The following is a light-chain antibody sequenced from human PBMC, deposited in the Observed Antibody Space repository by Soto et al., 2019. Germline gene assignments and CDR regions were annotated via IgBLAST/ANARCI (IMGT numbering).Light chain of an antibody. CDR3: QQYVSSPYT. CDR1: QTVSSGH. Sequence: EIVLTQSPGTLSLSPGERATLSCRASQTVSSGHLAWYQQKPGQAPRLLISSGTSRATGIPDRFSGSGSGTDFTLTVSRLEPEDFAVYYCQQYVSSPYTFGQGTKLEIK. J-gene: IGKJ2*01. CDR2: SGT. V-gene: IGKV3-20*01.